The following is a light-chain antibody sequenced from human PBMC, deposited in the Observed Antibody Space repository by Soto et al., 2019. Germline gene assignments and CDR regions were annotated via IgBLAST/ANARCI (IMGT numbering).Light chain of an antibody. CDR2: KAS. Sequence: DIQMTQSPSTLSATVGDRVTITCRASQSISNWLAWYQQKPGKAPKLLIYKASSLESGVPPRFSGSGSGTEFTLTISSLQPDDFATYYCQQYNSSFGQGTKVDIK. CDR3: QQYNSS. CDR1: QSISNW. J-gene: IGKJ2*01. V-gene: IGKV1-5*03.